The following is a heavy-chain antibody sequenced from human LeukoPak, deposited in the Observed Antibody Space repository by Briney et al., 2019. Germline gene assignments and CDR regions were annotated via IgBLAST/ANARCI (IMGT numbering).Heavy chain of an antibody. Sequence: PSETLSLTCTVSGGSISSSSYYWGWIRQPPGKGLEWIGSIYYSGSTYYNPSLKSRVTISVDTSKNQFSLKLSPVTAADTAVYYCARVGVDYSGNIIKYFFDYWGRGTLVTVSS. V-gene: IGHV4-39*07. CDR1: GGSISSSSYY. CDR2: IYYSGST. D-gene: IGHD4-23*01. J-gene: IGHJ4*02. CDR3: ARVGVDYSGNIIKYFFDY.